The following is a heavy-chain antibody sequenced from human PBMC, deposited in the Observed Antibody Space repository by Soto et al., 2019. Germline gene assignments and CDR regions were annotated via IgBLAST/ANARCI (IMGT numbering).Heavy chain of an antibody. CDR1: GFTFEDYV. J-gene: IGHJ3*01. V-gene: IGHV3-9*01. CDR3: AKEQSSYLLDAYGSRTPTVVAV. Sequence: EVQLVESGGGLVQPGRSLRLSCAASGFTFEDYVMHWVRQVPGKGLEWVSGIDWESRNIAYAFSVKGRFTISIENAQNPFILHMKTLRPENTALYYCAKEQSSYLLDAYGSRTPTVVAVWGYGTRVTVSS. CDR2: IDWESRNI. D-gene: IGHD3-10*01.